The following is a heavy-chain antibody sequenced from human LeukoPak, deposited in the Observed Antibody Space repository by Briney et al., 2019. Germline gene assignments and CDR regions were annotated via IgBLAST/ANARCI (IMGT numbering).Heavy chain of an antibody. CDR1: GYTFTNHT. V-gene: IGHV7-4-1*02. CDR2: INTNTGDP. Sequence: ASVKVSCKASGYTFTNHTMNWVRQAPGQGLEWMGWINTNTGDPTYAQGFTGRFVFSLDTSVSTAYLQISSLKAEDTAVYYCARESISSGYRYYYMDVWGKGTTVTVSS. CDR3: ARESISSGYRYYYMDV. D-gene: IGHD3-22*01. J-gene: IGHJ6*03.